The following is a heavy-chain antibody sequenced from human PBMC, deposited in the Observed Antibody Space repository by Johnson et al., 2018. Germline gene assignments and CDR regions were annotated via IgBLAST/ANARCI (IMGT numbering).Heavy chain of an antibody. V-gene: IGHV3-30*18. D-gene: IGHD6-13*01. CDR2: ISYDGNKK. CDR1: GFSFSTYG. CDR3: AKDRGAAAADDLDAFDI. J-gene: IGHJ3*02. Sequence: QVQLVESGGGVVQPGRSLRLSCAASGFSFSTYGMHWVRQAPGKGLEWVAGISYDGNKKYDADSVKGRLTISRDNFRNTLYLQMNSLRPEDTAMYYWAKDRGAAAADDLDAFDIWGQGTVVTLSS.